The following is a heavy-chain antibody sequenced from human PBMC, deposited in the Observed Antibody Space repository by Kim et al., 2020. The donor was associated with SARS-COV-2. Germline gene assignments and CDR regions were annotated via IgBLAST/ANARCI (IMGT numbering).Heavy chain of an antibody. CDR2: IYYSGST. Sequence: SETLSLTCTVSGGSISSSSYYWGWIRQPPGKGLEWIGSIYYSGSTYYNPSLKSRVTISVDTSKNQFSLKLSSVTAADTAVYYCASKLHIHPFDYWGQGTLVTVSS. J-gene: IGHJ4*02. CDR3: ASKLHIHPFDY. CDR1: GGSISSSSYY. D-gene: IGHD2-15*01. V-gene: IGHV4-39*01.